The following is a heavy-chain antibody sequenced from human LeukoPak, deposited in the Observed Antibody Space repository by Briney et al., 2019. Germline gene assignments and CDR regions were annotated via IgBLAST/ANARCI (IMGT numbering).Heavy chain of an antibody. CDR2: ISWNSGSI. CDR3: AKSVVPAAGDWYFDL. D-gene: IGHD2-2*01. Sequence: GGSLRLSXAASGFTFDDYAMHWVRQAPGKGLEWVSGISWNSGSIGYADSVKGRFTISRDNAKNSLYLQMNSLRAEDMALYYCAKSVVPAAGDWYFDLWGRGTLVTVSS. CDR1: GFTFDDYA. V-gene: IGHV3-9*03. J-gene: IGHJ2*01.